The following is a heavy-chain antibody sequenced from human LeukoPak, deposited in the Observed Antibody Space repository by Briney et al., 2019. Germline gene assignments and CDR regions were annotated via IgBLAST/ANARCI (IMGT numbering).Heavy chain of an antibody. CDR2: IRSDGSGS. D-gene: IGHD2-21*02. CDR1: GFTFSNFW. V-gene: IGHV3-74*01. CDR3: ARASFCDGDCHLQFDY. J-gene: IGHJ4*02. Sequence: PGGSLRLSCAASGFTFSNFWMHWVRQAPGKGLVWVSRIRSDGSGSYYADSVKGRFTISRDNAKNTVYMQMNSLRAEDTAVYFCARASFCDGDCHLQFDYWGLGTLVTVSS.